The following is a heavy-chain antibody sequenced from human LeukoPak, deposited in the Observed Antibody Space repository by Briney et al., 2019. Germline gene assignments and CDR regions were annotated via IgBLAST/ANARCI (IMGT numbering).Heavy chain of an antibody. D-gene: IGHD3-10*02. Sequence: SETLSLTCTVSGGSISSGGYYWSWIRQPPGKGLEWIGEINHSGSTNYNPSLKSRVTISVDTSKNQFSLKLSSVTAADTAVYYCARSLFGVFPWGQGTLVTVSS. CDR1: GGSISSGGYY. CDR2: INHSGST. CDR3: ARSLFGVFP. V-gene: IGHV4-39*07. J-gene: IGHJ5*02.